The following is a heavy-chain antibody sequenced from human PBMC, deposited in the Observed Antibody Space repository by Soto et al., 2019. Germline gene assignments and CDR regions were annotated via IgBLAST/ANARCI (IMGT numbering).Heavy chain of an antibody. Sequence: AESLKISCKGSGYSFTNFWIVWVRQMPGKGLECMGLIYPSDSDTRYSPSFEGQVTISADKSISTAYLQWSSLKASDTAIYYCARQGPLWPLDHWGQAPLLTVS. V-gene: IGHV5-51*01. J-gene: IGHJ4*02. CDR2: IYPSDSDT. D-gene: IGHD2-21*01. CDR3: ARQGPLWPLDH. CDR1: GYSFTNFW.